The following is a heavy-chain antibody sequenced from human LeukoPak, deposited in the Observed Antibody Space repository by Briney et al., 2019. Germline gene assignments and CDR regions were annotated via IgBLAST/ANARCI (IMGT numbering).Heavy chain of an antibody. J-gene: IGHJ6*03. V-gene: IGHV4-39*07. CDR3: ARARDYYYHMDV. CDR2: IYYTGNT. CDR1: GDSLTGHY. Sequence: SETLSLTCTVSGDSLTGHYWGWIRQPPGKGLEWIGNIYYTGNTYYNPSLKSRVTISLDTSKNQFSLKLSSVTAADTAVYYCARARDYYYHMDVWGKGTTVTVSS.